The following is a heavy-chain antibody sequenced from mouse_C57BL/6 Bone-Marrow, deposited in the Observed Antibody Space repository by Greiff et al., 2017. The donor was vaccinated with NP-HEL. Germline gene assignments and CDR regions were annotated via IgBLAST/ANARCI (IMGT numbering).Heavy chain of an antibody. J-gene: IGHJ2*01. CDR2: IYPGGGYT. D-gene: IGHD4-1*01. V-gene: IGHV1-63*01. CDR1: GYTFTNYW. Sequence: VKLQESGAELVRPGTSVKMSCKASGYTFTNYWIGWAKQRPGHGLAWIGDIYPGGGYTNYNEKFKGKATLTADKSSSTADMQFSSLTSEDSAIYYCARSDWYYFDYWGQGTTLTVSS. CDR3: ARSDWYYFDY.